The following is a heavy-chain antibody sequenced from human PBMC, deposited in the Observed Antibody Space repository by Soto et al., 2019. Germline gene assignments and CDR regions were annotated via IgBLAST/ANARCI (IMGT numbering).Heavy chain of an antibody. CDR1: GVSIRSHDW. CDR2: SHQRGDT. J-gene: IGHJ4*02. D-gene: IGHD6-13*01. CDR3: ATRDSGRFY. Sequence: QVQLQESGPGLVKPSGTLSLTCAVSGVSIRSHDWWTWVRQPPGKGPEWIGESHQRGDTNYNSSLESRVTIAVDKSKNQSSQKLTPVTVADTAVYYCATRDSGRFYWGQGTLVTVSS. V-gene: IGHV4-4*02.